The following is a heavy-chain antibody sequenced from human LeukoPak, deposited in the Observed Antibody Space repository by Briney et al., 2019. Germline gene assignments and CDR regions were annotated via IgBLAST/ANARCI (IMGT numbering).Heavy chain of an antibody. J-gene: IGHJ1*01. CDR3: ARDGDYGDYVGYFQH. V-gene: IGHV3-53*01. Sequence: PGGSLRLSCAASGFTVNSNYMSWVRQAPGKGLEWVSVIYGGGSTYYADSVKGRFTISRDNSKNTLYLQMNSLRAEDTAVYYCARDGDYGDYVGYFQHWGQGTLVTVSS. CDR2: IYGGGST. CDR1: GFTVNSNY. D-gene: IGHD4-17*01.